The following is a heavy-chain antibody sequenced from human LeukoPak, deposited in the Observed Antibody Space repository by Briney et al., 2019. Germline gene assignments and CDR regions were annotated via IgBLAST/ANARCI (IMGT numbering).Heavy chain of an antibody. V-gene: IGHV4-39*07. Sequence: SETLSLTCTVSGGSISSSSYYWGWIRQPPGKGLEWIGSIYYSGSTYYNPSLKSRVTISVDTSKNQFSLKLSSVTAADTAVYYCARIYYDNSGYYYWFDPWGQGTQVTVSS. D-gene: IGHD3-22*01. CDR3: ARIYYDNSGYYYWFDP. J-gene: IGHJ5*02. CDR2: IYYSGST. CDR1: GGSISSSSYY.